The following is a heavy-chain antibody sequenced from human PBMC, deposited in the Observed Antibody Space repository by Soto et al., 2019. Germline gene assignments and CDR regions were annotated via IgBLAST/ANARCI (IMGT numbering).Heavy chain of an antibody. V-gene: IGHV3-21*01. J-gene: IGHJ4*02. D-gene: IGHD6-19*01. CDR1: GFTFSSYS. Sequence: EVQLVESGGGLVKPGGSLRLSCAASGFTFSSYSMNWVRQAPGKGLEWGSSISSSSSYIYYADSVKGRFTISRDNAKNSLYLKMNSLRAEDTAVYYCARESDGQWLVWDYFDYWGQVTLVTVSS. CDR3: ARESDGQWLVWDYFDY. CDR2: ISSSSSYI.